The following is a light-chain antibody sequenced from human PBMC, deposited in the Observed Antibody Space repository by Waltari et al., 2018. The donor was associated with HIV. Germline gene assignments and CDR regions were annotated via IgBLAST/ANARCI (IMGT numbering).Light chain of an antibody. CDR3: QQYDNLPIT. CDR2: DAS. J-gene: IGKJ5*01. V-gene: IGKV1-33*01. Sequence: MTQSPSSLSASVGDRVTITCQASQDISNYLNWYQQKPGKAPKLLIYDASKLETGVPSRFSGSGSGTDFTFTISSLQPEDIATYYCQQYDNLPITFGQGTRLEIK. CDR1: QDISNY.